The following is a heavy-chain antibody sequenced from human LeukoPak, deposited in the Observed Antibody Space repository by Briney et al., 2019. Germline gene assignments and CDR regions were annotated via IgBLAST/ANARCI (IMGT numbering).Heavy chain of an antibody. J-gene: IGHJ4*02. CDR1: GFTFSSYS. Sequence: GGSLRLSCAASGFTFSSYSMNWVRQAPGKGLEWVSSISSSSSYIYYADSVKGRFTISRDNAKNSLYLQMNSLRAEDTALYYCARDSGPPEGATTYFDYWGQGTLVTVSS. CDR3: ARDSGPPEGATTYFDY. D-gene: IGHD1-26*01. CDR2: ISSSSSYI. V-gene: IGHV3-21*04.